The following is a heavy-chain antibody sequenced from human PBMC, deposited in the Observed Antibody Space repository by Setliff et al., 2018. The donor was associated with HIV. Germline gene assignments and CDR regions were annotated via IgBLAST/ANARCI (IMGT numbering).Heavy chain of an antibody. Sequence: SETLSLTCTVSGGSISSGGYYWSWIRQHPGKGLEWIGYIYYSGSTYYDPSLKSRVTISVDASKNQFSLRLSSVTAADTAVFYCARRGPGDQTWFDPWGQGILVTVSS. J-gene: IGHJ5*02. CDR1: GGSISSGGYY. CDR2: IYYSGST. D-gene: IGHD7-27*01. V-gene: IGHV4-31*03. CDR3: ARRGPGDQTWFDP.